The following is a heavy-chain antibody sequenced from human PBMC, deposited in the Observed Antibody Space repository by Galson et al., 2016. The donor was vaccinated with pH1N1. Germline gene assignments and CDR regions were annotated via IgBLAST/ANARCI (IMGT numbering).Heavy chain of an antibody. V-gene: IGHV4-61*02. CDR2: VSGTGTT. CDR3: ARESLEWLICSGHRVELNWFDS. Sequence: TLSLTCTVSGGSISSDSDYWTWIRQPAGKGLEWIGRVSGTGTTNYNPSLQSRVTISIGTSKIQFSLKIASVTAADTAVYFCARESLEWLICSGHRVELNWFDSWGQGTLVTVSS. CDR1: GGSISSDSDY. D-gene: IGHD3-3*01. J-gene: IGHJ5*01.